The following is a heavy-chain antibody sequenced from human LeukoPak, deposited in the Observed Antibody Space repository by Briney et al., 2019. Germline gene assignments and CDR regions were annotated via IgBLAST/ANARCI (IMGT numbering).Heavy chain of an antibody. V-gene: IGHV4-4*07. D-gene: IGHD6-19*01. Sequence: NPSETLSLTCTVSGGSISSYYWSWIRQPAGKGLEWIGRIYTSGSTNYNPSLKGRVTMSVDTSKNQFSLKLSSVTAADTAVYYCARDSPSSSGWYKGGAFDIWGQGTMVTVSS. CDR3: ARDSPSSSGWYKGGAFDI. CDR1: GGSISSYY. CDR2: IYTSGST. J-gene: IGHJ3*02.